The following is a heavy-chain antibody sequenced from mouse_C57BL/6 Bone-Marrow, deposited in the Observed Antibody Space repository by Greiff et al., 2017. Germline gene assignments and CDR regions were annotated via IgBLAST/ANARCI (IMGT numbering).Heavy chain of an antibody. CDR3: ARDAFFSRWASYAMDY. CDR1: GFTFSDFY. CDR2: SRNKANDYTT. D-gene: IGHD2-3*01. V-gene: IGHV7-1*01. Sequence: EVKVVESGGGLVQSGRSLRLSCATSGFTFSDFYMAWVRQAPGKGLEWIAASRNKANDYTTEYSASVKGRFIVSRDTSQSILYLQMNALRAEDNAIYYCARDAFFSRWASYAMDYWGQGTSVTVSS. J-gene: IGHJ4*01.